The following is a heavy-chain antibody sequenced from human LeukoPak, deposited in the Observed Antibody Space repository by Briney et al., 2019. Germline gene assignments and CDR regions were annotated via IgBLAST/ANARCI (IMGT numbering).Heavy chain of an antibody. CDR1: GYTFTSYA. D-gene: IGHD3-3*01. J-gene: IGHJ4*02. CDR3: ARGQYYDFWSGLLDY. CDR2: INAGNGNT. V-gene: IGHV1-3*01. Sequence: ASVTVSCKASGYTFTSYAMHWVRQAPGQRLEWMGWINAGNGNTKYSQKFQGRVTITRDTSASTAYMELSSLRSEDTAVYYCARGQYYDFWSGLLDYWGQGTLVTVSS.